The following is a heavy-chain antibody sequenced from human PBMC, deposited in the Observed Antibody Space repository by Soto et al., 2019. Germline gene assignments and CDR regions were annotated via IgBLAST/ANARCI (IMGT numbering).Heavy chain of an antibody. D-gene: IGHD4-17*01. CDR1: GFTFSKYA. CDR3: TKDKSRGITVTADC. V-gene: IGHV3-23*01. CDR2: ISVSGGIT. Sequence: EVQLLESGGGLVRPGGSLRLSCAASGFTFSKYAMSWVRQAPGKGLEWVSAISVSGGITYYADSVKGRFTISRDNSKNTLYLQMNSLRAEDTAIYYCTKDKSRGITVTADCWGQGTLVTVSS. J-gene: IGHJ4*02.